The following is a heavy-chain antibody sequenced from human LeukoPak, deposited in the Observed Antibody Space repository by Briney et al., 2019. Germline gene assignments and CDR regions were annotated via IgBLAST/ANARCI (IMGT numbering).Heavy chain of an antibody. CDR2: MNPNSGNT. D-gene: IGHD3-3*01. CDR1: GYTFTSYD. Sequence: ASVKVSCKASGYTFTSYDINWVRQATGQGLEWMGWMNPNSGNTGYAQKFQGRVTMTRNTSISTAYMELSSLRSEDTAVYYCARGLLYDFWSRIGRMSMDVWGKGTTVTVSS. CDR3: ARGLLYDFWSRIGRMSMDV. J-gene: IGHJ6*04. V-gene: IGHV1-8*01.